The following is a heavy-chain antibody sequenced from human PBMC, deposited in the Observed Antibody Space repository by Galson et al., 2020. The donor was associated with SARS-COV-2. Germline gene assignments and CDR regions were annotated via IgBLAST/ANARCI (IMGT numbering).Heavy chain of an antibody. CDR2: ISNSVDNT. V-gene: IGHV3-64D*08. Sequence: GGSLRLSCSASGFTFSTYALHWVRQAPGKGLEFVSIISNSVDNTFYADSVKGRFTISRDNPKNTLYLQMSSLRAEDTALYYCVKHGAAGTYGNFDYWGQGTLVTVSS. CDR3: VKHGAAGTYGNFDY. J-gene: IGHJ4*02. D-gene: IGHD4-17*01. CDR1: GFTFSTYA.